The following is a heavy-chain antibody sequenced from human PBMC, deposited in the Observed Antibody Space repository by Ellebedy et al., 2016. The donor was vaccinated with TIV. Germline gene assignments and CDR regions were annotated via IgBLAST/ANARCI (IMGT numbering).Heavy chain of an antibody. J-gene: IGHJ4*02. D-gene: IGHD2-15*01. V-gene: IGHV1-69*13. CDR2: IIPLFATP. CDR3: ARAAYCSGGRCSDY. Sequence: SVKVSXKASGGTFNSDSINWVRQAPGQGLEWMGGIIPLFATPNYAQKFQGRVTITADESTRTVYMEMRGLKSDDTAVYFCARAAYCSGGRCSDYWGQGTLVTVSS. CDR1: GGTFNSDS.